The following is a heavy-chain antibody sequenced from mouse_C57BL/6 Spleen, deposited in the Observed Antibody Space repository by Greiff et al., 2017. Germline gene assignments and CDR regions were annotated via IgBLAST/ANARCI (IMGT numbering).Heavy chain of an antibody. V-gene: IGHV5-4*01. CDR2: ISDGGSYT. Sequence: EVKLMESGGGLVKPGGSLKLSCAASGFTFSSYAMSWVRQTPEKRLEWVATISDGGSYTYYPDNVKGRFTISRDNAKNNLYLQMSHLKSEDTAMYYCAREGYGNYSYYFDYWGQGTTLTVSS. J-gene: IGHJ2*01. CDR3: AREGYGNYSYYFDY. CDR1: GFTFSSYA. D-gene: IGHD2-1*01.